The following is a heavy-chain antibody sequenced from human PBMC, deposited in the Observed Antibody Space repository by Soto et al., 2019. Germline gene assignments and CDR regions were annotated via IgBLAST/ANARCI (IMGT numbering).Heavy chain of an antibody. CDR3: ASQRISYAMDV. Sequence: EVQLVESGGGLVQPGGSLRLSCTVSGFTFGDFWMTWVRQAPGKGLEWVANMNQNGGEIYYADSVRGRFVISRDNAKNSLFLQMNSLSAEDTALCYCASQRISYAMDVWGQGTTVTVSS. CDR2: MNQNGGEI. J-gene: IGHJ6*02. V-gene: IGHV3-7*05. D-gene: IGHD1-1*01. CDR1: GFTFGDFW.